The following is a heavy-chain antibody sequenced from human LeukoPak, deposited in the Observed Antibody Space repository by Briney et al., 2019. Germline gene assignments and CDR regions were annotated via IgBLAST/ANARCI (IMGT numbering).Heavy chain of an antibody. CDR3: ARRGGSGSYLWPYMDV. Sequence: GGSLRLSCAASGFTFHDYTMHWVRQAPGKGLEWISLSSWDDGNRHYADSVKGRFTISRDNSKNSLYLQMHSLRTEDTALYYCARRGGSGSYLWPYMDVWGKGTTVTVSS. CDR1: GFTFHDYT. J-gene: IGHJ6*03. D-gene: IGHD3-10*01. CDR2: SSWDDGNR. V-gene: IGHV3-43*01.